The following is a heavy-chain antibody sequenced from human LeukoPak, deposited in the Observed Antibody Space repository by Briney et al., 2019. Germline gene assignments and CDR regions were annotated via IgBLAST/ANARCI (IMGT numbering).Heavy chain of an antibody. CDR1: GGTFSSYA. Sequence: SVKVSCKASGGTFSSYAISWVRQAPGQGLEWMGRIIPILGIANYAQKFQGRVTITADKSTSTAYMELSSLRSEDTAVYYCARSGQQLVRYYFDYWGQGTLVTVSS. D-gene: IGHD6-13*01. CDR2: IIPILGIA. J-gene: IGHJ4*02. V-gene: IGHV1-69*04. CDR3: ARSGQQLVRYYFDY.